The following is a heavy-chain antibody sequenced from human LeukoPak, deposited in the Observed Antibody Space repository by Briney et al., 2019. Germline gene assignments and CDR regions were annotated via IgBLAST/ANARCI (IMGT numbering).Heavy chain of an antibody. J-gene: IGHJ4*02. CDR2: MNSNSGNT. CDR1: GYTFINYD. V-gene: IGHV1-8*01. Sequence: GASVNVSCKASGYTFINYDIMWVRQATGQGLEWMGWMNSNSGNTGYAQKFQGRVTMTTDTSMSTAYMELSSLRFEDTAVYYCTRGRGGTIVRGYMDYWGQGTLATVSS. CDR3: TRGRGGTIVRGYMDY. D-gene: IGHD3-10*01.